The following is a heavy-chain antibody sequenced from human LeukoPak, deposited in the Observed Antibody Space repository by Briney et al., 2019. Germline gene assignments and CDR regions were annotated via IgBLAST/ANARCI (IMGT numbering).Heavy chain of an antibody. CDR1: GFTFSTYA. CDR2: ISGAGST. D-gene: IGHD4-17*01. Sequence: GGSLRLSCAASGFTFSTYAMSWVRQAPGKGLEWVSLISGAGSTYYADSVRGRFTISRDNSKNTLYLQMNSLGAEDTAVYYCVKDRDDYSDPDAFDIWGQGTMVTVSS. V-gene: IGHV3-23*01. J-gene: IGHJ3*02. CDR3: VKDRDDYSDPDAFDI.